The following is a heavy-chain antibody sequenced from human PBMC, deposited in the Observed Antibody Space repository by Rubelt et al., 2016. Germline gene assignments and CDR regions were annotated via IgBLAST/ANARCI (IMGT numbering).Heavy chain of an antibody. D-gene: IGHD3-9*01. J-gene: IGHJ4*02. V-gene: IGHV4-39*07. CDR3: AGGVSNFEDY. CDR2: ILTGGNT. Sequence: QLQLQESGPGLVKPSETLSLTCSVSGGSISSSNYYWGWIRQPPGKGLEWIGSILTGGNTNYNPSLESRVTMSVDMSKRQTALQLAALTAADTAGYYCAGGVSNFEDYWCQGILATVSS. CDR1: GGSISSSNYY.